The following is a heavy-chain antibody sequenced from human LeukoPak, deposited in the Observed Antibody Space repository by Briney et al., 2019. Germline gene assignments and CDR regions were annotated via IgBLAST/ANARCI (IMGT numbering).Heavy chain of an antibody. J-gene: IGHJ4*02. CDR2: ISGSGDNT. CDR3: AKGSYYDSSGSFYFDY. V-gene: IGHV3-23*01. D-gene: IGHD3-22*01. Sequence: RTGGSLRLSCAASGLTFSNYWMDWVRQAPGKGLEWVSGISGSGDNTYYADSVKGRFTISRDNSKNTLYVQVNSLGTEDTVAYYCAKGSYYDSSGSFYFDYWGQGTLVTVSS. CDR1: GLTFSNYW.